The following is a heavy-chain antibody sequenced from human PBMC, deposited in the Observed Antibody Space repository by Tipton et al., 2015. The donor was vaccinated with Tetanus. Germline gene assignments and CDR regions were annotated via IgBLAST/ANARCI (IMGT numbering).Heavy chain of an antibody. Sequence: TLSLTCTVSGGSISTYYWRWIRQPPGKGLEWIGYIFYSGNTNYNPSLKTRVTISVDTSKNQFSLKLSSVTAADTAVYYCARDRGLITGGGIGMDVWGQGTTVTVSS. D-gene: IGHD3-16*01. CDR1: GGSISTYY. CDR2: IFYSGNT. CDR3: ARDRGLITGGGIGMDV. V-gene: IGHV4-59*01. J-gene: IGHJ6*02.